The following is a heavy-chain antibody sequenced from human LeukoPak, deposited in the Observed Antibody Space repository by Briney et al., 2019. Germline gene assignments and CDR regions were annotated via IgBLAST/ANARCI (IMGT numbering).Heavy chain of an antibody. J-gene: IGHJ6*02. Sequence: ASVKVSCKASGYTFTTYHVHWVRQAPGQGLEWMGIINPRGGGTSYAQKFQGRVTMTRDTSTSTVYMELSSLRSEDTAIYYCARGYDISGAYYYYYGMDVWGQWTTVTVSS. CDR3: ARGYDISGAYYYYYGMDV. CDR2: INPRGGGT. D-gene: IGHD3-16*01. V-gene: IGHV1-46*01. CDR1: GYTFTTYH.